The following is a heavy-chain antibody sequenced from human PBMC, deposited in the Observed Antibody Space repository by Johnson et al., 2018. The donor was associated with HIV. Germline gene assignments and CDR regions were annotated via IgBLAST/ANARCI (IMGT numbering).Heavy chain of an antibody. D-gene: IGHD2-21*01. CDR2: IKSQTDGGTT. CDR1: GFTFNNAW. V-gene: IGHV3-15*01. CDR3: AKSDVVVIPEGAFDI. J-gene: IGHJ3*02. Sequence: MLLVESGGGLVKPGGSLRLSCAASGFTFNNAWMSWVRQTPGKGLEWVGRIKSQTDGGTTDYAAPVKGRFTISRDDSKNTLYLQMNSLRAEDTAVYYCAKSDVVVIPEGAFDIWGQGTMVTVSS.